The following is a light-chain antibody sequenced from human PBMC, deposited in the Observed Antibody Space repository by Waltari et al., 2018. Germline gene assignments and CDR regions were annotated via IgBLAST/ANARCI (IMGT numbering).Light chain of an antibody. Sequence: EIVLKQSPGTRSLPPGGRATLSGRASQSASNCLAWYHQKPGQAPRLLIYDTSNRATGVPARFSGSGSGTDFTLTINSLEPDDFAVYFCQQRNNWPITFGQGTRLEIK. J-gene: IGKJ5*01. CDR3: QQRNNWPIT. V-gene: IGKV3-11*01. CDR2: DTS. CDR1: QSASNC.